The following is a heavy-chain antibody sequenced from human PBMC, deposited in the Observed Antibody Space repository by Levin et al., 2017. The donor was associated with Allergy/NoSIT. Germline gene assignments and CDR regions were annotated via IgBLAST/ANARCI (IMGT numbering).Heavy chain of an antibody. CDR2: IQDTGST. Sequence: SETLSLTCSVSGGSISSYYWSWIRQPAGKGLDWIGRIQDTGSTNYNPSLKSRVTMSLDTSNNQFSLKLSSVTAADTAVYYCARDRPIATPYGMDVWGQGTTVTVSS. V-gene: IGHV4-4*07. CDR3: ARDRPIATPYGMDV. D-gene: IGHD6-13*01. J-gene: IGHJ6*02. CDR1: GGSISSYY.